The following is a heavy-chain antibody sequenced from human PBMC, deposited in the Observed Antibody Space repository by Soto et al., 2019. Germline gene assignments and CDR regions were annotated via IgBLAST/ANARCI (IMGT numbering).Heavy chain of an antibody. V-gene: IGHV1-69*12. D-gene: IGHD3-3*01. CDR2: IIPIFGTA. CDR3: ARVNDCWSGYYPLYYFDY. J-gene: IGHJ4*02. CDR1: GGTFSSYA. Sequence: QVQLVQSGAEVKKPGSSVKVSCKASGGTFSSYAISWVRQAPGQGLEWMGGIIPIFGTANYAQKFKGRVTITADECTSTAYMELSRLRSEDTAVYYCARVNDCWSGYYPLYYFDYWGQGTLVTVSS.